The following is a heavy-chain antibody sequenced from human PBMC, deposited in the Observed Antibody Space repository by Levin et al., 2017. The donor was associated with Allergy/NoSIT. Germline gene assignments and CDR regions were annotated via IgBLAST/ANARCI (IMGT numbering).Heavy chain of an antibody. CDR2: ISDSGGST. CDR1: GFTFSSYA. CDR3: AKDESGSDSWGGPFDY. D-gene: IGHD5-12*01. V-gene: IGHV3-23*01. J-gene: IGHJ4*02. Sequence: GGFLRLSCAASGFTFSSYAMSWVRQAPGKGLEWVSAISDSGGSTYYADSVKGRFTISRDNSKNTLYLQMNSLRAGDTAVYYCAKDESGSDSWGGPFDYRGQGTLVTVSS.